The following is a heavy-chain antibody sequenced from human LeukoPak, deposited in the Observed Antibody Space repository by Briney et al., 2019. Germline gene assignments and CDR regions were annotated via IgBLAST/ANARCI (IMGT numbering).Heavy chain of an antibody. CDR3: ATIAATGPPDY. CDR1: GFTVSSSY. Sequence: GGSLRLSCAASGFTVSSSYMSWVRQAPGKGLEWVSSIHSSGNTYYADSVKGRLTIPRDSSKNTLYLQMNSLRAEDTAVYYCATIAATGPPDYWGQGALVTVSS. D-gene: IGHD6-13*01. J-gene: IGHJ4*02. CDR2: IHSSGNT. V-gene: IGHV3-66*01.